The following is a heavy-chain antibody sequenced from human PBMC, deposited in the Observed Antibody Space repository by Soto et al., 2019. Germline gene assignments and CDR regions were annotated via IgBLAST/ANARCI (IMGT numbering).Heavy chain of an antibody. CDR3: VRGSIAAAGKEYFQH. V-gene: IGHV4-34*01. CDR2: INHSGST. CDR1: GGSFSGYY. J-gene: IGHJ1*01. D-gene: IGHD6-13*01. Sequence: SETLSLTCAVYGGSFSGYYWSWIRQPPGKGLEWIGEINHSGSTNYNPSLKSRVTISVDTSKNQFSLKLSSVTAADTAVYYCVRGSIAAAGKEYFQHWGQGTLVTVSS.